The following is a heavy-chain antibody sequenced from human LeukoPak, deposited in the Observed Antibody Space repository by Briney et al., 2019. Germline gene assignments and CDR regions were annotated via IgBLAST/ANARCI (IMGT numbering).Heavy chain of an antibody. V-gene: IGHV4-38-2*02. CDR1: GYSINSDYY. CDR3: ARLTYRGWGGRVDP. J-gene: IGHJ5*02. D-gene: IGHD4/OR15-4a*01. Sequence: SETLSLTCSVSGYSINSDYYWGWIRQPPGKGLEWIGSVFHSGTTYYTPSLKSRVTISVDTSRNEFSLNLRSVTAADTAVYYWARLTYRGWGGRVDPLGQGTLVTVSS. CDR2: VFHSGTT.